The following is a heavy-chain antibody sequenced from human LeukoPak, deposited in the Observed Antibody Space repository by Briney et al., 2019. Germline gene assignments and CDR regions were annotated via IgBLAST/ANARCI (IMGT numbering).Heavy chain of an antibody. D-gene: IGHD3-22*01. CDR3: ARNKATTYHYETSGYGPFDY. J-gene: IGHJ4*02. CDR1: GGSISSSSYY. Sequence: SETLSLTCTVSGGSISSSSYYWGWIRQPPGKGLEWIGSIYYSGSTYYNPSLKSRVTISVDTSKDQFSLKLTSVTAADTAVYYCARNKATTYHYETSGYGPFDYWGQGTLVTVSS. V-gene: IGHV4-39*07. CDR2: IYYSGST.